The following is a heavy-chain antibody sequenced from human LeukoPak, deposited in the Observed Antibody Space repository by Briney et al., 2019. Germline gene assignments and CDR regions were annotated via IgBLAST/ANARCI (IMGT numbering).Heavy chain of an antibody. V-gene: IGHV3-33*01. CDR1: GFSFSTYG. CDR2: TWYDGSEE. J-gene: IGHJ4*02. CDR3: ARPQGFYYGSAGYPDY. Sequence: PGMSLRLSCVASGFSFSTYGMHWVRQAPGKGLEWVALTWYDGSEEYDADSVNSRFTISRDNSKNTVYLQMNSLRGDDTAVYYCARPQGFYYGSAGYPDYWGQGTWVTVSS. D-gene: IGHD3-22*01.